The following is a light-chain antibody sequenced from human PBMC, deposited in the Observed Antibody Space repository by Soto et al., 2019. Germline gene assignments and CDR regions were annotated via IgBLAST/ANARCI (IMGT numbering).Light chain of an antibody. CDR1: QSVTSNY. J-gene: IGKJ1*01. CDR2: GAS. V-gene: IGKV3-20*01. CDR3: QQYGSSPPT. Sequence: VLTQSPGTLSLSPGERATLSCRASQSVTSNYLAWYQQKPDQAPRLLLYGASSRATGIPDRFSGSGSGTDFTLTISRLEPEDFAVYYCQQYGSSPPTFGPGTKVEIK.